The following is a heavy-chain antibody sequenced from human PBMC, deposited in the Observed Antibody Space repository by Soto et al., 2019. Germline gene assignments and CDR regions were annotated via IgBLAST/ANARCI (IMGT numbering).Heavy chain of an antibody. CDR3: AKGTSTLAVANWFDP. CDR1: GFTFSSYA. Sequence: EVQLLESGGGLVQPWGSLRLSCAASGFTFSSYAMSWVHQAPGKGLEWVSAISGSGGSTYYADSVKGRFTISRDNSKNTLYLQMYSMRAEDTAVYYCAKGTSTLAVANWFDPWGQGTLVTVSS. CDR2: ISGSGGST. J-gene: IGHJ5*02. V-gene: IGHV3-23*01. D-gene: IGHD6-19*01.